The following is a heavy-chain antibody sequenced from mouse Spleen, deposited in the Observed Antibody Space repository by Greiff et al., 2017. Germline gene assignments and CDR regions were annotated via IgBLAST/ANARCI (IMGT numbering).Heavy chain of an antibody. CDR1: GYSITSDYA. Sequence: EVMLVESGPGLVKPSQSLSLTCTVTGYSITSDYAWNWIRQFPGNKLEWMGYISYSGSTSYNPSLKSRISITRDTSKNQFFLQLNSVTTEDTATYYCASGPPFAYWGQGTLVTVSA. J-gene: IGHJ3*01. CDR2: ISYSGST. D-gene: IGHD3-1*01. V-gene: IGHV3-2*02. CDR3: ASGPPFAY.